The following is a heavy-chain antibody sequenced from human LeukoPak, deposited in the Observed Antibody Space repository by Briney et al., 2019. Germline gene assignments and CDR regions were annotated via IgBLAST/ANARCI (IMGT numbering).Heavy chain of an antibody. CDR3: AKDRSDAFDI. J-gene: IGHJ3*02. V-gene: IGHV4-59*01. CDR2: IYYSGCT. Sequence: KSSETLSLTCTVSGDSISSYYWSWIRQPPGKGLEWIGYIYYSGCTNYNPSLKSRVTILVDTSKNQFSLKLSSVTAADTAVYYCAKDRSDAFDIWGQGTMVTVSS. D-gene: IGHD1-26*01. CDR1: GDSISSYY.